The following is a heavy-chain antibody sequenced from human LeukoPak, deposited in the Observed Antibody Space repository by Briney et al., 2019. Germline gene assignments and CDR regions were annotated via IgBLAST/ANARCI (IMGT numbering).Heavy chain of an antibody. CDR3: ATAGHYSNYGFDY. J-gene: IGHJ4*02. Sequence: PGGSLRLSCAASGFTFSSYAMHWVRQAPGKGLEYVSAISSNGGSTYYANSVKGRFTISRDNSKNTLYLQMGSLRAEDMAVYYCATAGHYSNYGFDYWGQGTLVTVSS. D-gene: IGHD4-11*01. V-gene: IGHV3-64*01. CDR2: ISSNGGST. CDR1: GFTFSSYA.